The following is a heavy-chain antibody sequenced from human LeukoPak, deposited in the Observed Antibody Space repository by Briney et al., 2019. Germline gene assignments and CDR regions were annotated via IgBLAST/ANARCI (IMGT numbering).Heavy chain of an antibody. Sequence: GGSLRLSCAGSGSTFSGSGMGWVRQAPGKGLEWVSIISDNGGSSYYADSVKGRFTISRDNSKNTLYLQMNSLRAEDTALYYCAKDLIAVGDGYYFDYWGQGTLVTVSS. V-gene: IGHV3-23*01. D-gene: IGHD6-19*01. CDR1: GSTFSGSG. CDR2: ISDNGGSS. CDR3: AKDLIAVGDGYYFDY. J-gene: IGHJ4*02.